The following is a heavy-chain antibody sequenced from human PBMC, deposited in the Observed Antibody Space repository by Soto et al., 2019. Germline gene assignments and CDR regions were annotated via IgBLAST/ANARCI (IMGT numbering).Heavy chain of an antibody. D-gene: IGHD2-8*01. CDR2: ISRDGSSK. CDR3: ARSRNGAVPDSINF. J-gene: IGHJ4*02. V-gene: IGHV3-30-3*01. Sequence: GGSLRLACAASGFTFSRYAMHWVRQAPGEGLEWVAVISRDGSSKYYGDSVKGRFTVSRDNSNNTLYLSMTSLRPDDTAVFYCARSRNGAVPDSINFWGQGTLVTVSS. CDR1: GFTFSRYA.